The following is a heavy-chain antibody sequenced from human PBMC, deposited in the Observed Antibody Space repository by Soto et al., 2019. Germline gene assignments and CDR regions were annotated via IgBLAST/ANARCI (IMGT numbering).Heavy chain of an antibody. D-gene: IGHD5-18*01. V-gene: IGHV4-34*01. CDR1: GGSFSGYY. CDR2: INHSGST. J-gene: IGHJ4*02. CDR3: ARRHVDTAMVKAFDY. Sequence: SETLSLTCAVYGGSFSGYYWSWIRQPPGKGLEWIGEINHSGSTNYNPSLKSRVTISVDTSKNQFSLKLSSVTAADTAVYYCARRHVDTAMVKAFDYWGQGTLVTVSS.